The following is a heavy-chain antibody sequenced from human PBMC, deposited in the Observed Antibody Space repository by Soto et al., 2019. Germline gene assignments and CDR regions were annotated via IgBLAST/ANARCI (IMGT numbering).Heavy chain of an antibody. J-gene: IGHJ4*02. D-gene: IGHD3-9*01. CDR3: AKDLGLGVIAGYPHDC. CDR2: ISVSGANT. V-gene: IGHV3-23*01. Sequence: DVQLLDSGGGLVQPGGSLRLSCAASGFTFNNYAMSWVRQAPGKGLEWVSTISVSGANTYYADSVKGRFTISRDDSTNTLYLQINSLGAEDTAVYYCAKDLGLGVIAGYPHDCWGQGTLVTVSS. CDR1: GFTFNNYA.